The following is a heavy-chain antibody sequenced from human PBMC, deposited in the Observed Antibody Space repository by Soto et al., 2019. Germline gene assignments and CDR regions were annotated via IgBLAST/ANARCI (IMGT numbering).Heavy chain of an antibody. J-gene: IGHJ3*01. D-gene: IGHD3-22*01. CDR1: GFTFRNYG. CDR3: ASDQLYYNDISGRPLNAFYV. CDR2: IGLGSSTK. V-gene: IGHV3-48*01. Sequence: PGGSLTLSCAASGFTFRNYGMNWVLQAPGKGLEWVSYIGLGSSTKYYADSVEGRFTICRDNAKNSLYLQMNSLRAEDTAVYYCASDQLYYNDISGRPLNAFYVCVQGTMVTVSS.